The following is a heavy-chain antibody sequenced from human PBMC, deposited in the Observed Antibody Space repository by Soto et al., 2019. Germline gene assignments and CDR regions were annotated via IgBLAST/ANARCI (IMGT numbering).Heavy chain of an antibody. CDR3: AAFCSGGDCDRFDY. D-gene: IGHD2-15*01. CDR1: GFTFDEYA. Sequence: VHLVESGGGLVPPGTSLRLSCAASGFTFDEYAMHWVRQAPGKGLEWVSGISWNSGDIDYVDSVKGRFTISRDNAQISLHLEMNSLRAEDTALYYCAAFCSGGDCDRFDYWGQGTLVTVSS. V-gene: IGHV3-9*01. CDR2: ISWNSGDI. J-gene: IGHJ4*02.